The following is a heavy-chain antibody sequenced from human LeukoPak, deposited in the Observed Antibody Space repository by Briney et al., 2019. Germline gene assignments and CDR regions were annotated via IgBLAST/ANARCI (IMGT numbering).Heavy chain of an antibody. Sequence: SSETLSLTCTVSGGSISSTSYCWVWIRQPPGKGLEWIGTISYSGSTYYNPSLKSRVTISVDTPKNQFSLKLSSVTAADTAVYYCARHNPILFYYYGSGRLDYWGQGTLVTVSS. CDR1: GGSISSTSYC. CDR3: ARHNPILFYYYGSGRLDY. J-gene: IGHJ4*02. V-gene: IGHV4-39*01. D-gene: IGHD3-10*01. CDR2: ISYSGST.